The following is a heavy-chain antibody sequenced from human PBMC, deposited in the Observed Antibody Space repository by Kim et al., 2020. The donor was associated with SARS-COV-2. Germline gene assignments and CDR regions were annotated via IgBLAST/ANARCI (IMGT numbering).Heavy chain of an antibody. V-gene: IGHV4-59*01. J-gene: IGHJ6*03. Sequence: SETLSLTCTVSGGSISPYYWSWTRQPPGQGLEWIGYIYYSGSTNYNPSLKSRVTISVDTSKNQFSLKLTYVTAADTAIYYWARQDLDFWSGSSPHYYMDVWGKGTTVTVSS. CDR1: GGSISPYY. CDR2: IYYSGST. D-gene: IGHD3-3*01. CDR3: ARQDLDFWSGSSPHYYMDV.